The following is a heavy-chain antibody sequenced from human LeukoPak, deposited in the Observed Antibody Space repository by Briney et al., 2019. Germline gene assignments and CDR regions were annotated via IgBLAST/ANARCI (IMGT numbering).Heavy chain of an antibody. J-gene: IGHJ6*03. D-gene: IGHD3-16*01. CDR3: ARAGGGYYYYMDV. CDR2: ISSSGSSI. V-gene: IGHV3-11*04. CDR1: GFTFSNYY. Sequence: GGSLRLSCAASGFTFSNYYMNWIRQAPGKGLEWVSYISSSGSSIYYADSVKGRFTISRDNAKNSLYLQMNSLRAEDTAVYYCARAGGGYYYYMDVWGKGTTVTVSS.